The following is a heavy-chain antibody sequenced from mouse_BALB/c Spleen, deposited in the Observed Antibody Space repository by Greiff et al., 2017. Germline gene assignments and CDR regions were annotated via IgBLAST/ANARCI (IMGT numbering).Heavy chain of an antibody. CDR1: GFTFSSYA. V-gene: IGHV5-6-5*01. J-gene: IGHJ2*01. Sequence: EVKRVESGGGLVKPGGSLKLSCAASGFTFSSYAMSWVRQTPEKRLEWVASISSGGSTYYPDSVKGRFTISRDNARNILYLQMSSLRSEDTAMYYCARIITTARDYWGQGTTLTVSS. D-gene: IGHD1-2*01. CDR2: ISSGGST. CDR3: ARIITTARDY.